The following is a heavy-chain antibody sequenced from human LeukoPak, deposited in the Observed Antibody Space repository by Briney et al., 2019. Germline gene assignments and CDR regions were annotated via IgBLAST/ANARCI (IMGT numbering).Heavy chain of an antibody. Sequence: SETLSLTCTVSGGSISSHYWSWIRQPPGKGLEWIGYIYYSGSTNYNPSLESRVTISVDTSKNQFSLKLSSVTAADTAVYYCARDSRVTGTTSWGQGTLVTVSS. CDR1: GGSISSHY. J-gene: IGHJ4*02. CDR2: IYYSGST. D-gene: IGHD1-20*01. CDR3: ARDSRVTGTTS. V-gene: IGHV4-59*11.